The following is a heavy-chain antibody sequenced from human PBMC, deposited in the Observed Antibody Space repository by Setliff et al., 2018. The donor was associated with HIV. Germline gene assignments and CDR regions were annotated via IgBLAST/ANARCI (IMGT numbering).Heavy chain of an antibody. Sequence: KPSETLSLTCTVSGGSISSSSHYWGWIRQPPGKGLEWIGSIYYSGVTYYNPSLKSRVTISVDTSKNQFSLKLSSVTAADTAVYYCARVSRGGSSPGWFDPWGQGTLVTVSS. V-gene: IGHV4-39*07. CDR2: IYYSGVT. CDR1: GGSISSSSHY. D-gene: IGHD6-6*01. CDR3: ARVSRGGSSPGWFDP. J-gene: IGHJ5*02.